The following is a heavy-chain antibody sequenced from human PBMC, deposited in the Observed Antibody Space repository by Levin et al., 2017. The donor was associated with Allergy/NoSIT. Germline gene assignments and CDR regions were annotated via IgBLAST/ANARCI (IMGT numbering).Heavy chain of an antibody. Sequence: GESLKISCKASGYTFTGYYMHWVRQAPGQGLEWMGCINPNSGSTNYAQKFQGRVTMTRDTSISTPYMQLSRLRSDDTAVYYCASLSGSYADDAFDIWGQGTMVTVSA. J-gene: IGHJ3*02. D-gene: IGHD3-10*01. CDR2: INPNSGST. CDR1: GYTFTGYY. V-gene: IGHV1-2*02. CDR3: ASLSGSYADDAFDI.